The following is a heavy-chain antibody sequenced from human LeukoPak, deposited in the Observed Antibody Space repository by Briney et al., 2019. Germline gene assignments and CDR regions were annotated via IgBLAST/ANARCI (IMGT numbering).Heavy chain of an antibody. CDR2: IKNKRGSYTA. V-gene: IGHV3-72*01. D-gene: IGHD6-13*01. J-gene: IGHJ4*02. CDR3: GRDTATALDY. CDR1: GFTLSDHY. Sequence: PGGSLRVSCAASGFTLSDHYMDWVRQAPGKGLEWVGRIKNKRGSYTADYAASVKGRFTLSRDDSQNSLYLQMNSLKTEDTAVYYCGRDTATALDYWGQGTLVTVSS.